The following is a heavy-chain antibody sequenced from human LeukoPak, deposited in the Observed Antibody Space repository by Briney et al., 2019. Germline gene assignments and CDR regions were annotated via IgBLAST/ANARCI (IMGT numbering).Heavy chain of an antibody. D-gene: IGHD5-12*01. CDR3: VRSLATSYYYMDV. Sequence: PGGSLRLSCAASGFTFSNYAMHWVRQAPGKGLEWVAVISYDGSNKYYADSVKGRFTISRDNSKNTLYLQMNSLRAEDTAVYYCVRSLATSYYYMDVWGKGTTVTVSS. J-gene: IGHJ6*03. CDR2: ISYDGSNK. CDR1: GFTFSNYA. V-gene: IGHV3-30*04.